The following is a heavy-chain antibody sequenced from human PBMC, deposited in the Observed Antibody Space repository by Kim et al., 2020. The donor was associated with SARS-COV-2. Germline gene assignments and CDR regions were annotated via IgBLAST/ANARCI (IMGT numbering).Heavy chain of an antibody. Sequence: SLKSRVTISVDTSKNQFSLKLSSVTAADTAVYYCARDGPKTGTSRRGFDPWGQGTLVTVSS. D-gene: IGHD1-7*01. J-gene: IGHJ5*02. CDR3: ARDGPKTGTSRRGFDP. V-gene: IGHV4-59*01.